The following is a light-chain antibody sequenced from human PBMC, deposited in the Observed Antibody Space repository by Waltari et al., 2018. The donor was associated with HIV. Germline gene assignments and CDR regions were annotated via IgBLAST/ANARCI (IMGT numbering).Light chain of an antibody. J-gene: IGKJ4*01. CDR2: LGS. CDR3: MQGLQTPQVT. CDR1: QNLLDSHGYNY. V-gene: IGKV2-28*01. Sequence: DIVMTQSPLSLPITPGEPASISCRSSQNLLDSHGYNYLDWYLQKPGQSPQLLIYLGSNRASGVPDRFSGSGSGTDFTLKISRVEAEDVGIYYCMQGLQTPQVTFGGGTKVEIK.